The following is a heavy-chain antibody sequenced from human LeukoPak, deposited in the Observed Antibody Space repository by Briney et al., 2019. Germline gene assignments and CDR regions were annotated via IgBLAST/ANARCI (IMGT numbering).Heavy chain of an antibody. CDR3: ASTTVITRIDY. CDR2: IYYSGSI. Sequence: SETLSLTCTVSGGSISSYYWSWIRQPPGKGLEWIGYIYYSGSINYNPSLKSRVTISVDTSKNQFSLKLSSVTAADTAVYYCASTTVITRIDYWGQGTLVTVSS. J-gene: IGHJ4*02. V-gene: IGHV4-59*01. D-gene: IGHD4-17*01. CDR1: GGSISSYY.